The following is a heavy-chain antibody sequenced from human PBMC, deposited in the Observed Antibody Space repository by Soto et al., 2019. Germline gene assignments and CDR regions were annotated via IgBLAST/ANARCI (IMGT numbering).Heavy chain of an antibody. CDR3: AREFDTLGWCDP. Sequence: GESLKISCEGSGYSFANYWIGWVRQTPGKGLEWMGRIDPSDSYTKYSPSFQGHVTISADESTNTAYLQWSSLQASDTAIYYCAREFDTLGWCDPWGQGTLVTVSS. CDR1: GYSFANYW. CDR2: IDPSDSYT. J-gene: IGHJ5*02. D-gene: IGHD3-9*01. V-gene: IGHV5-10-1*01.